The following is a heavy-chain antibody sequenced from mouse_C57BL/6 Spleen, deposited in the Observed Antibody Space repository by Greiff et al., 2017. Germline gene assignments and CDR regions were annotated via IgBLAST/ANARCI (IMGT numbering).Heavy chain of an antibody. D-gene: IGHD1-1*01. CDR2: ISSGSSTI. CDR3: ARIGRGYYYYFDY. Sequence: EVKLQESGGGLVKPGGSLKLSCAASGFTFSDYGMHWVRQAPEKGLEWVAYISSGSSTIDYADTVKGRFTISRDNAKNTLFLQMTSLRSEDTAMYYCARIGRGYYYYFDYWGQGTTLTVSS. CDR1: GFTFSDYG. V-gene: IGHV5-17*01. J-gene: IGHJ2*01.